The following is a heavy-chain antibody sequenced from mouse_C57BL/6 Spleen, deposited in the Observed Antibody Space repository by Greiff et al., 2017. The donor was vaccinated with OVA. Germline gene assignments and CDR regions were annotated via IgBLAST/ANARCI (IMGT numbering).Heavy chain of an antibody. CDR2: IDPSDSET. CDR1: GYTFTSYW. CDR3: AGPHDYGSSDRYFDV. Sequence: QVQLQQPGAELVRPGSSVKLSCKASGYTFTSYWMHWVKQRPIQGLEWIGNIDPSDSETHYNQKFKDKATLTVDKSSSTAYMQLSSLTSEDSAVXYCAGPHDYGSSDRYFDVWGTGTTVTVSA. J-gene: IGHJ1*03. V-gene: IGHV1-52*01. D-gene: IGHD1-1*01.